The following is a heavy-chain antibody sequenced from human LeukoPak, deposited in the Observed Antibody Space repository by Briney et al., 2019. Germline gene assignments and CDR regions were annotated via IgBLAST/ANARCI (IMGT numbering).Heavy chain of an antibody. Sequence: PGRSLRLSCAASGFTFSIYDTHWVRQAPGKGLEWVAVISYDGSNKYYADSVKGRFTISRDNSKNTLYLQMNSLRAEDTAVYYCATKEKRWSWYYDYVWGSYRYEGYWGQGTLVTVSS. V-gene: IGHV3-30*03. D-gene: IGHD3-16*02. CDR1: GFTFSIYD. J-gene: IGHJ4*02. CDR3: ATKEKRWSWYYDYVWGSYRYEGY. CDR2: ISYDGSNK.